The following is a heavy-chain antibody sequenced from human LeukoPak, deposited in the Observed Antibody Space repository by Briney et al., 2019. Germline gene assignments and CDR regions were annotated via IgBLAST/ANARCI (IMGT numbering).Heavy chain of an antibody. Sequence: PSETLSLTCTVSGGSITDNYWSWIRQPPGKGLEYIGYIYYTGDTNYSPSLKSRVTISMDTSKNQFSLKLSSVTAADTAMYYCASSTMVRGVIIDIFDYWGQGTLVTVSS. CDR3: ASSTMVRGVIIDIFDY. J-gene: IGHJ4*02. V-gene: IGHV4-59*08. CDR1: GGSITDNY. CDR2: IYYTGDT. D-gene: IGHD3-10*01.